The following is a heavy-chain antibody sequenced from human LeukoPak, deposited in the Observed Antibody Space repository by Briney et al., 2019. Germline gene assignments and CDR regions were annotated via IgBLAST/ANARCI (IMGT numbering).Heavy chain of an antibody. CDR3: AREPRRSGSSPFDY. Sequence: GGSLRLSCAASGFTFDDYTMHWVRQAPGKGLEWVSLISWDGGSTYYADSVKGRFTISRDNSKNTLYLQMNSLRAEDTAVYYCAREPRRSGSSPFDYWGQGTLVTVSS. V-gene: IGHV3-43*01. CDR1: GFTFDDYT. J-gene: IGHJ4*02. D-gene: IGHD3-10*01. CDR2: ISWDGGST.